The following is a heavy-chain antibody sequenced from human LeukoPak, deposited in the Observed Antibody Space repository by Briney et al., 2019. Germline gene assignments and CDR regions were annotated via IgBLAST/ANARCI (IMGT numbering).Heavy chain of an antibody. CDR3: AKILRTNHDNFFHC. V-gene: IGHV3-48*01. D-gene: IGHD2-8*01. J-gene: IGHJ4*02. CDR1: GFTFGDYS. CDR2: ISGSSDTI. Sequence: GGSLRLSCTASGFTFGDYSMNWLRQAPGKGLEWISYISGSSDTIIYADSVKGRFTISRDNAKNSVYLQMNSLRAEDTALYYCAKILRTNHDNFFHCWGQGTLVTVSS.